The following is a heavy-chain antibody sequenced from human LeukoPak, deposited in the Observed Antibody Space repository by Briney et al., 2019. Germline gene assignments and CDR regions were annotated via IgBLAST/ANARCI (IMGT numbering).Heavy chain of an antibody. CDR1: GFTFSRNS. Sequence: GGSLRLSCAVSGFTFSRNSMNWVRQAPGKGLEWVSSISSSSSTIDYADSVKGRFTISRDNAKNSLYLQMNSLRDEDTAVYYCAKEGLTITSKPNEAFDVWGQGTMVTVSS. V-gene: IGHV3-48*02. D-gene: IGHD3-16*01. CDR2: ISSSSSTI. CDR3: AKEGLTITSKPNEAFDV. J-gene: IGHJ3*01.